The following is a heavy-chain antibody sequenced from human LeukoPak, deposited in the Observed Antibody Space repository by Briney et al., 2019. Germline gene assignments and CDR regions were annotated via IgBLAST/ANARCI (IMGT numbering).Heavy chain of an antibody. D-gene: IGHD3-10*01. Sequence: GGSLRLSCAASGFTFSNAWMSWVRQAPGKGLEWVGRIKSKTDGGTTDYAAPVKGRFTISRDDSKNTLYLQMNSLKTEDTAVYYCTTDATFSGSYYYDAFDIWGQGTMVTVSS. CDR1: GFTFSNAW. J-gene: IGHJ3*02. CDR3: TTDATFSGSYYYDAFDI. CDR2: IKSKTDGGTT. V-gene: IGHV3-15*01.